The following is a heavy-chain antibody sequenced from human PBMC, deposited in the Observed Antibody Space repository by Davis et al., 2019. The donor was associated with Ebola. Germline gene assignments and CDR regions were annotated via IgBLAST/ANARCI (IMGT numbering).Heavy chain of an antibody. V-gene: IGHV3-7*03. J-gene: IGHJ5*02. CDR1: GFTFSSYW. Sequence: PGGSLRLSCAASGFTFSSYWMSWVRQAPGKGLEWVANIKQDGSEKYYVDSVKGRFTISRDNAKNSLYLQMNSLRAEDTAVYYCARDLGIVLVPATTNWFDPWGQGTLVTVSS. D-gene: IGHD2-2*01. CDR3: ARDLGIVLVPATTNWFDP. CDR2: IKQDGSEK.